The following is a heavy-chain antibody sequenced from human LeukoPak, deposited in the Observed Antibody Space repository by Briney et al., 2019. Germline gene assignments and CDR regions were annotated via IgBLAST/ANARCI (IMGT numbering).Heavy chain of an antibody. Sequence: GGSLRLFCAASGFAVSSTYMRWVRQAPGKGLDWVSVIYSGGSTYYADSVKGRFTISRDNSKNMVYLQMNSLRAEDTAVYYCARLPGGRQLNWGQGTLVTVSS. CDR3: ARLPGGRQLN. CDR2: IYSGGST. V-gene: IGHV3-53*01. D-gene: IGHD1-1*01. J-gene: IGHJ4*02. CDR1: GFAVSSTY.